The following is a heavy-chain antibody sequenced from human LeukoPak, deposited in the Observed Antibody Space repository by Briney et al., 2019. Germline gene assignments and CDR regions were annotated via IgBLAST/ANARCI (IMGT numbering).Heavy chain of an antibody. J-gene: IGHJ6*02. Sequence: ASVKVSCKASGYTFTSYDINWVRQATGQGLEWMGWINADSGNTGFAQEFQGRVTMTRDTSISTAYMELSSLRSEDTAVYYCARSHFGITRQCMDVGGQGTTVTVSS. D-gene: IGHD3-10*01. CDR1: GYTFTSYD. V-gene: IGHV1-8*01. CDR2: INADSGNT. CDR3: ARSHFGITRQCMDV.